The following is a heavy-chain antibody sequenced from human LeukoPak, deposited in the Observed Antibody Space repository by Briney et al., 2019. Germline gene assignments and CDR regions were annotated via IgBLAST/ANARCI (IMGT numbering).Heavy chain of an antibody. Sequence: GASVKVSCKASGYTFTSHYMHWVRQAPGQGLEWMGWISPNSGDTNYAQKFQGRVTMTRDTSISTAYMELSRLRSDDTAVYYCARDSSGGYLDYWGQGTLVTVSS. CDR1: GYTFTSHY. J-gene: IGHJ4*02. CDR2: ISPNSGDT. CDR3: ARDSSGGYLDY. V-gene: IGHV1-2*02. D-gene: IGHD1-26*01.